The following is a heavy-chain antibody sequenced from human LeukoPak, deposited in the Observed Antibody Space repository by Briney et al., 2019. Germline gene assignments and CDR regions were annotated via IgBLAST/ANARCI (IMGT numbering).Heavy chain of an antibody. Sequence: SVKVSCKASGGTFSSYAISWVRQAPGQGLEWMGGIIPIFGTANYAQKFQGRVTITADESTSTAYMEPSSLRSEDTAVYYCARGDFWSGYYLYYYYYMDVWGKGTTVTVSS. V-gene: IGHV1-69*01. CDR2: IIPIFGTA. CDR1: GGTFSSYA. CDR3: ARGDFWSGYYLYYYYYMDV. D-gene: IGHD3-3*01. J-gene: IGHJ6*03.